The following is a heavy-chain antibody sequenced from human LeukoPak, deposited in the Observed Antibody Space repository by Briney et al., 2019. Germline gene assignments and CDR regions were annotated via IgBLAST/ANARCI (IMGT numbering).Heavy chain of an antibody. D-gene: IGHD2-2*02. Sequence: GESLKISCKGSGYSFTSYWIGWVRQLPGKGLEWMGIIYPGDSDTRYSPSFQGQVTISADKSISTAYLQWSSLKASDSAMYYCARHGDVEVPAAIDYYYYGMDVWGKGTTVTVSS. J-gene: IGHJ6*04. CDR1: GYSFTSYW. V-gene: IGHV5-51*01. CDR2: IYPGDSDT. CDR3: ARHGDVEVPAAIDYYYYGMDV.